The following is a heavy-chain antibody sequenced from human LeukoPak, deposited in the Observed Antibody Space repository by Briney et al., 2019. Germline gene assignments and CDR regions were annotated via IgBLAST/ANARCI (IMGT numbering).Heavy chain of an antibody. CDR3: ARLGLTMVRVYDY. V-gene: IGHV1-46*01. D-gene: IGHD3-10*01. J-gene: IGHJ4*02. Sequence: ASVKVSCEASGYTFTSYYIHWVRQAPGQGLEWMEIINPSGGSTSYAQKFQGRVTMTRDTSTSTVYMEVSSLRSDDTAVYYCARLGLTMVRVYDYWGQGTLVTVSS. CDR2: INPSGGST. CDR1: GYTFTSYY.